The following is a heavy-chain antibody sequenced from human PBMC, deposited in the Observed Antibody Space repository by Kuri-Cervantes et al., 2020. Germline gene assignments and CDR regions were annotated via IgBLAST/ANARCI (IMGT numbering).Heavy chain of an antibody. Sequence: SVKVSCKASGGTFRSYAISWVRQAPGQGLEWMGGIIPIFGTANYAQKFQGRVTITADESTSTAYMELRSLRSDDTAVYYCARDRTGAFDIWGQGTMVTVSS. CDR3: ARDRTGAFDI. J-gene: IGHJ3*02. CDR2: IIPIFGTA. CDR1: GGTFRSYA. V-gene: IGHV1-69*13.